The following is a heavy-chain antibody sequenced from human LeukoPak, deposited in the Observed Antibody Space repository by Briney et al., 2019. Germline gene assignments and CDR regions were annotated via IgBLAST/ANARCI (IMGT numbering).Heavy chain of an antibody. J-gene: IGHJ4*02. CDR2: ISYDGSNK. CDR1: GFTFSSYA. V-gene: IGHV3-30*01. D-gene: IGHD2-15*01. CDR3: ARGGYFDY. Sequence: GGSLRLSCAASGFTFSSYAMHWVRQAPGKGLEWVAVISYDGSNKYYADSVKGRFTISRENSKNTLYLQMNSLRAEDTAVYYCARGGYFDYWGQGTLVTVSS.